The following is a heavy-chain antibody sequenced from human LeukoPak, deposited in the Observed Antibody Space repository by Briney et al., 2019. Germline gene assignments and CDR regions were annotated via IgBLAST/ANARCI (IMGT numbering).Heavy chain of an antibody. D-gene: IGHD3-9*01. CDR2: ISWNSGSI. CDR3: AKKDWSYALDI. V-gene: IGHV3-9*01. J-gene: IGHJ3*02. CDR1: GFTFDDYA. Sequence: GGSLRLSCAASGFTFDDYAMHWVRQAPGKGLEWVSGISWNSGSIGYADSVKGRFTISRDNAKNSLYLQMNSLRAEDTALYYCAKKDWSYALDIWGQGTMVTVSS.